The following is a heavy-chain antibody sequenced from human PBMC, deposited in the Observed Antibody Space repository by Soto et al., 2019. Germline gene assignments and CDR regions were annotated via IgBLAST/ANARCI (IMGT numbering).Heavy chain of an antibody. CDR3: AKARYYDATIGPNLDY. V-gene: IGHV3-30*18. D-gene: IGHD3-22*01. Sequence: QGQLVESGGGVVQPGRSLRLSCAASGFTFSSYGMPWVRQAPGKGLEWVAVISYEGSNKYYADSVNGRFPISRDNSKTKRYLQLNSLRAEATDVYYCAKARYYDATIGPNLDYWGQGTLVTVSS. J-gene: IGHJ4*02. CDR2: ISYEGSNK. CDR1: GFTFSSYG.